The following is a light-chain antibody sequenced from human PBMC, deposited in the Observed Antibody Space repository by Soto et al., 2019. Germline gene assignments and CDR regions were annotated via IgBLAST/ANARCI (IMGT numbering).Light chain of an antibody. Sequence: DIVMTQSPLSLPVTPGEPASISCRSSQNLMHSNGYNYLDWYLQKPGQSPQLLISLGSNRASGVPDRFSGSGSGTDFILKISRVEAEDVGVYYCMQTLQTPTFGQGTKV. CDR1: QNLMHSNGYNY. CDR3: MQTLQTPT. CDR2: LGS. J-gene: IGKJ1*01. V-gene: IGKV2-28*01.